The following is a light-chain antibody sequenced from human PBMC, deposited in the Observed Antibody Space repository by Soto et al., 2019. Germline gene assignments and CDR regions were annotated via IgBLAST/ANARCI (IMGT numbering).Light chain of an antibody. Sequence: QSALTQPPSASGSPGQSVSISRSGGSSDVGGSKYVSWYQVKPGKAPRLIIYEVNRRPEGAPYRFSGSKSGNTASLTVSGLQAEDEGDYYCFSYADTNNFVFGSGTKLTVL. CDR2: EVN. CDR1: SSDVGGSKY. V-gene: IGLV2-8*01. J-gene: IGLJ1*01. CDR3: FSYADTNNFV.